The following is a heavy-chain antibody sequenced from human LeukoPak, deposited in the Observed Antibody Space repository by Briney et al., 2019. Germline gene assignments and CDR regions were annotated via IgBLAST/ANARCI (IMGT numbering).Heavy chain of an antibody. D-gene: IGHD5-12*01. Sequence: GASVKVSCKASGYTFTSYGISWVRQAPGQGLEWMGWISAYNGNTNYAQKLQGRVTMTTDTSTSTAYMELRSLRSDDTAVYYCARRVGVATIQARHYFDYWGQGTLVTVSS. CDR2: ISAYNGNT. V-gene: IGHV1-18*01. J-gene: IGHJ4*02. CDR1: GYTFTSYG. CDR3: ARRVGVATIQARHYFDY.